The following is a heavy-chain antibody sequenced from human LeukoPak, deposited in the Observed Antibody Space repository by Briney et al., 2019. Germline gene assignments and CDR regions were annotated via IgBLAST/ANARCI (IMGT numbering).Heavy chain of an antibody. CDR2: IYYSGST. CDR3: ARGGSNSWRMAYYFVF. Sequence: PSETLSLTCTVSGGSISGDYWSWIRQPPGKGLEWIGFIYYSGSTNYNPSLKSRVTISVDTSKNQFSLKLRSVTDADTAVSHCARGGSNSWRMAYYFVFWGQKTQVTVSS. CDR1: GGSISGDY. J-gene: IGHJ4*02. D-gene: IGHD6-13*01. V-gene: IGHV4-59*01.